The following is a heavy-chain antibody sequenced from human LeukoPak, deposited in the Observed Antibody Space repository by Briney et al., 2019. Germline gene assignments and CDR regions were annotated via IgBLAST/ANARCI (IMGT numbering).Heavy chain of an antibody. D-gene: IGHD3-22*01. CDR3: ARDRDSSGLRDFDL. V-gene: IGHV4-59*12. CDR1: GGSISSYY. CDR2: IYYSGNT. Sequence: SETLSLTCTVSGGSISSYYWSWIRQPPGKGLEWIGYIYYSGNTNYNPSLRSRVSISIDTSKNQFSLQLSSVTAADTAVYYCARDRDSSGLRDFDLWGRGTLVTVSA. J-gene: IGHJ2*01.